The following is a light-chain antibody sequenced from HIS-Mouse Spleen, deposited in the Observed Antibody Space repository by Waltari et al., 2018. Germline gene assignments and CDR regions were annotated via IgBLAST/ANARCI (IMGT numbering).Light chain of an antibody. CDR2: EVS. V-gene: IGKV2-29*03. J-gene: IGKJ2*01. CDR3: MQGIHLPYT. Sequence: SVSGSPGQSSTISCKSSQSLLHSAGKTYLDWYLQKQGQSPQLLIYEVSSRFSGVPDRFSGSGSGTDFTLKISRVEAEDVGVYYCMQGIHLPYTFGQGTKLEIK. CDR1: QSLLHSAGKTY.